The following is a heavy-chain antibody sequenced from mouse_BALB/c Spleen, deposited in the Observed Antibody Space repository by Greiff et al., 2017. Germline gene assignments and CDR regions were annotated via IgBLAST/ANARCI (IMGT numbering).Heavy chain of an antibody. J-gene: IGHJ4*01. V-gene: IGHV2-4-1*01. Sequence: QVQLKESGPGLVQPSQSLSITCTVSGFSLTSYGVHWVRQSPGKGLEWLGVIWSGGSTDYNAAFISRLSISKDNSKSQVFFKMNSLQADDTAIYYCARRCLYGYYAMDYWGQGTSVTVSS. CDR3: ARRCLYGYYAMDY. D-gene: IGHD1-2*01. CDR2: IWSGGST. CDR1: GFSLTSYG.